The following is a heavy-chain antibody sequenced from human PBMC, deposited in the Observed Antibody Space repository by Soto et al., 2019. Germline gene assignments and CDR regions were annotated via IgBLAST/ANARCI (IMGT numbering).Heavy chain of an antibody. CDR3: ARSPYFSRGPLQY. J-gene: IGHJ4*02. V-gene: IGHV3-7*03. CDR2: IKQDGSEK. D-gene: IGHD3-9*01. Sequence: GSLRLSCAASGFTFSSYWMSWVRHAPGKGLEWVANIKQDGSEKYYVDSVKGRFTISRDNAKKSLYLQMNSLRAEDTAVYYCARSPYFSRGPLQYWGQATLVSVS. CDR1: GFTFSSYW.